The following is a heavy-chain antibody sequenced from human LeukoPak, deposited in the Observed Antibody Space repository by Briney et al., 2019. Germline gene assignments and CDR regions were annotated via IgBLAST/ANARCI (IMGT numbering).Heavy chain of an antibody. Sequence: GGSLRLSCAASGFTFSSFGMHCVRKAPGKGLEWVAVIWYHGNEIHYVDSVKGRFTISRDNFRNTLYLQMNNLRAEDSAVYYCVRGSGGDGYGYWGDNWGQGTLVTVSS. V-gene: IGHV3-33*01. J-gene: IGHJ4*02. D-gene: IGHD5-12*01. CDR1: GFTFSSFG. CDR3: VRGSGGDGYGYWGDN. CDR2: IWYHGNEI.